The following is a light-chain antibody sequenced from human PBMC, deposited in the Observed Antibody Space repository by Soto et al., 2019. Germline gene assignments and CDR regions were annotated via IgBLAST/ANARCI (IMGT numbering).Light chain of an antibody. V-gene: IGLV2-8*01. CDR3: SSYSGSNNFV. CDR1: SNDVGAYNY. Sequence: QSALTQPPSASGSPGQSVTISCTGTSNDVGAYNYVSWYQQHPGKAPKLILYEVSKRPSGVPDRFSGARSGNTASLTVSGLKAEDEADYYCSSYSGSNNFVLGTGTKLTVL. J-gene: IGLJ1*01. CDR2: EVS.